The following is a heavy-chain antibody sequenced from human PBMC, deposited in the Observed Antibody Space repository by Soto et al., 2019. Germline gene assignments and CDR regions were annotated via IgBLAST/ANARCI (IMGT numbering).Heavy chain of an antibody. CDR3: ARDRGGEVVPAAKNFDY. Sequence: EVQLVESGGGLVKPGGSLRLSCAASGFTFSSYSMNWVRQAPGKGLEWVSSISSSSSYIYYADSVKGRFTISRDNAKNSLYRQMNSLRAEDTAVYYCARDRGGEVVPAAKNFDYWGQGTLVTVSS. D-gene: IGHD2-2*01. J-gene: IGHJ4*02. CDR2: ISSSSSYI. CDR1: GFTFSSYS. V-gene: IGHV3-21*01.